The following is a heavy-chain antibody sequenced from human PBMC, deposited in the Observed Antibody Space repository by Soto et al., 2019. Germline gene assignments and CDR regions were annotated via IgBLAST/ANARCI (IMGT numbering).Heavy chain of an antibody. V-gene: IGHV4-4*02. D-gene: IGHD5-12*01. CDR1: GGSISSSNW. J-gene: IGHJ6*02. CDR2: IYHSGST. CDR3: ARDRGGYDFSGYYYYGMDV. Sequence: SETLSLTCAVSGGSISSSNWWSWVRQPPGKGLEWIGEIYHSGSTNYNPSLKSRVTISVDKSKNQFSLKLSSVTAADTAVYYCARDRGGYDFSGYYYYGMDVWGQGTTVTVSS.